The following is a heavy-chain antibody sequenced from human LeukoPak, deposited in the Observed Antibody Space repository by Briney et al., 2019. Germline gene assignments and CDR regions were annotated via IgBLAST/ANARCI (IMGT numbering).Heavy chain of an antibody. D-gene: IGHD3-10*01. Sequence: GASVKVSCKASGYTFTGYYMHWVRQAPGQGLEWKGWINPNSGGTNYAQKFQGRITMTRDTSISTAYMELSRLRSDDTAVYYCARLIWFGEGLDYWGQGTLVTVSS. CDR1: GYTFTGYY. V-gene: IGHV1-2*02. CDR2: INPNSGGT. J-gene: IGHJ4*02. CDR3: ARLIWFGEGLDY.